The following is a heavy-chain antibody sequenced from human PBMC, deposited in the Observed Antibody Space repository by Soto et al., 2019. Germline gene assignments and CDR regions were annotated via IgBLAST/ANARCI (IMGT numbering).Heavy chain of an antibody. CDR1: GFTFSSYA. D-gene: IGHD3-3*01. CDR2: ISGSGGST. J-gene: IGHJ3*02. V-gene: IGHV3-23*01. CDR3: AKGVLTIFGVVVDAFAI. Sequence: GGSLRLSCAASGFTFSSYAMSWVRQAPGKGLEWVSAISGSGGSTYYADSVKGRFTISRDNSKNTLYLQMNSLRAEDTAVYYCAKGVLTIFGVVVDAFAIWGQGTMVTVSS.